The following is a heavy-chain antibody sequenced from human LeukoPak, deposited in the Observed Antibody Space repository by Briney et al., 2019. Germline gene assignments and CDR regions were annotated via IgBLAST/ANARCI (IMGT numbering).Heavy chain of an antibody. D-gene: IGHD6-13*01. Sequence: PGGSLRLSCAASGFTFSSYGMHWVRQAPGKGLEWVAVISYDGSNKYYADSVKGRFTISRDNSKNTLYLQMNSLRAEDTAVYYCAKDLGEVAAAGTSGYWGQGTLVTVSS. CDR2: ISYDGSNK. J-gene: IGHJ4*02. CDR3: AKDLGEVAAAGTSGY. V-gene: IGHV3-30*18. CDR1: GFTFSSYG.